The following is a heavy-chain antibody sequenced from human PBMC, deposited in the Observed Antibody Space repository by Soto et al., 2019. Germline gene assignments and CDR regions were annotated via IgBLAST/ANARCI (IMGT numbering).Heavy chain of an antibody. CDR3: ARVSGHTYAVDS. J-gene: IGHJ4*02. D-gene: IGHD2-2*01. CDR1: GFIFRSYW. Sequence: GGSLRLSCAASGFIFRSYWMVWVRQAPGKGLVWVSFINSDGSRTSYADSVKGRFTISRDNAQNTVYLQMNSLKSEDTALYYCARVSGHTYAVDSWGQGTLVTVSS. V-gene: IGHV3-74*01. CDR2: INSDGSRT.